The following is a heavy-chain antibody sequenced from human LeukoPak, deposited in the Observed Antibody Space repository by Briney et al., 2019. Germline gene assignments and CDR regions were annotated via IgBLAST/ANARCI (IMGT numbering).Heavy chain of an antibody. V-gene: IGHV4-61*02. J-gene: IGHJ4*02. CDR3: ARDQGWLQPSGLDY. D-gene: IGHD5-24*01. CDR1: GGSLSSGSYY. CDR2: IYTSGST. Sequence: SHTLSLTCTVSGGSLSSGSYYWRSVRQPAGRGLGWVGRIYTSGSTNYNPSLKSRVTISVDTSKNQFSLKLSSVTAADTAVYYCARDQGWLQPSGLDYWGQGTLVTVSS.